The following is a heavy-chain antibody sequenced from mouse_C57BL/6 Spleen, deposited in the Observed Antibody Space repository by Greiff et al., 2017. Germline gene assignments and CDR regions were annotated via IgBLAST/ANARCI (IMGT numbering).Heavy chain of an antibody. V-gene: IGHV1-42*01. CDR3: ARDLRVDY. Sequence: EVQLQQSGPELVKPGASVKISCKASGYSFTGYYMNWVKQSPEKSLEWIGEINPSTGGTTYNQKFKAKATLTVDKSSSTAYMQLKSLTSEDSAVYYCARDLRVDYWGQGTSVTVSS. J-gene: IGHJ4*01. CDR2: INPSTGGT. CDR1: GYSFTGYY.